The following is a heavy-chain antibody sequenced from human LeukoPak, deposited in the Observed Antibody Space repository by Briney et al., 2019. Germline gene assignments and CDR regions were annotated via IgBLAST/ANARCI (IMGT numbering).Heavy chain of an antibody. J-gene: IGHJ6*03. CDR2: IYYSGST. Sequence: SETLSLTCTVSGGSISSYYWGWIRQPPGKGLEWIGSIYYSGSTYYNPSLKSRVTISVDTSKNQFSLKLSSVTAADTAVYYCARRVHCGGDCYSGYYYCYMDVWGKGTTVTVSS. D-gene: IGHD2-21*02. V-gene: IGHV4-39*07. CDR3: ARRVHCGGDCYSGYYYCYMDV. CDR1: GGSISSYY.